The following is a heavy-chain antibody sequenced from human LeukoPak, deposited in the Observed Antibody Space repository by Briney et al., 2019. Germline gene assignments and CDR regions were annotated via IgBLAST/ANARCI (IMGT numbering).Heavy chain of an antibody. D-gene: IGHD5-18*01. J-gene: IGHJ3*02. CDR3: ARKYSYGTYAAFDI. V-gene: IGHV1-2*02. CDR2: INPNSGGT. CDR1: GYTFTGYY. Sequence: ASVKVSCKASGYTFTGYYMHWVRQAPGQGLEWMGWINPNSGGTNYAQKFQGRVTMTRDTSISTAYMELSRLRSDDTDVYYCARKYSYGTYAAFDIWGQGTMVTVSS.